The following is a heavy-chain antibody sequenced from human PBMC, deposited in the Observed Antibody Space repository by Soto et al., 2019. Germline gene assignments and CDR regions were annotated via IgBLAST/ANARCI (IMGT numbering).Heavy chain of an antibody. CDR3: ARRISHGAYYFDF. CDR1: GGSFGDDY. D-gene: IGHD3-16*01. Sequence: ETLSLTCALYGGSFGDDYWSWIRQPPGKGLEWIGEINRSGGSNYNPSLRSRITMSVDTPKNQFSLKVNSVTAADTAVYYCARRISHGAYYFDFWGQGTQVTVSS. J-gene: IGHJ4*02. V-gene: IGHV4-34*01. CDR2: INRSGGS.